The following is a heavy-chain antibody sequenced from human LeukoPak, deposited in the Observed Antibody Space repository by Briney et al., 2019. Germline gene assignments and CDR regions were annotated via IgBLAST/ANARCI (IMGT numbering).Heavy chain of an antibody. CDR2: INSDGSST. Sequence: PGGSLRLSCAASGFTFSSYWMHWVRQAPGKGLVWVSRINSDGSSTSYADSVKGRFTISRDNAKNTLYLQMNSLRAEDTAVYYCAKSDTAMVPNFDYWGQGTLVTVSS. CDR3: AKSDTAMVPNFDY. J-gene: IGHJ4*02. D-gene: IGHD5-18*01. CDR1: GFTFSSYW. V-gene: IGHV3-74*01.